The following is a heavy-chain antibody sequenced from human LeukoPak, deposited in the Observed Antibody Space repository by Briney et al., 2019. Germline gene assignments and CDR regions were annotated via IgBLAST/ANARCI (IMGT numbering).Heavy chain of an antibody. CDR3: ARHEGAGWYIVGATTTWFDP. J-gene: IGHJ5*02. Sequence: SETLSLTCAVYGGSLSGYYWSWIRQPPGKGLEWIGEINHSGSTNYNPSLKSRVTISVDTSKNQFSLKLSSVTAADTAVYYCARHEGAGWYIVGATTTWFDPWGQGTLVTVSS. CDR2: INHSGST. V-gene: IGHV4-34*01. CDR1: GGSLSGYY. D-gene: IGHD1-26*01.